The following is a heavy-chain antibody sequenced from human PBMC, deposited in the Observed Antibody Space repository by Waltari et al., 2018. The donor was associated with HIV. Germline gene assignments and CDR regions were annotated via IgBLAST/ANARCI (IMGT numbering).Heavy chain of an antibody. Sequence: QVKLVESGGGVVQPGRSLRLSCAASGFTFSDYGMHWVRQAPGKGLGWAAMIGNDGSKKYYAESGKGRFTISRDNSKNTLSLQMDSLRVEDTAIYYCVRGTYSGYDNYVDYWGQGTLVTVSS. J-gene: IGHJ4*02. CDR3: VRGTYSGYDNYVDY. CDR2: IGNDGSKK. V-gene: IGHV3-33*01. CDR1: GFTFSDYG. D-gene: IGHD5-12*01.